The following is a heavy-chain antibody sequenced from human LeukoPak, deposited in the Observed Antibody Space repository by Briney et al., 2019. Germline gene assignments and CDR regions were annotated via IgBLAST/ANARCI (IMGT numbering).Heavy chain of an antibody. J-gene: IGHJ5*02. CDR3: ASRDGYNSP. CDR2: ISYDGSNK. CDR1: GFTFSNYD. D-gene: IGHD5-24*01. V-gene: IGHV3-33*05. Sequence: PGGSLRLSCAASGFTFSNYDMHWVRQAPGKGLEWVAVISYDGSNKYYADSVKGRFTISRDNAKNSLYLQMNSLRAEDTAVYYCASRDGYNSPWGQGTLVTVSS.